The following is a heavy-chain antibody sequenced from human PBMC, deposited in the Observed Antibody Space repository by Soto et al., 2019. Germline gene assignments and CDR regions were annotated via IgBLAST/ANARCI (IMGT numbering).Heavy chain of an antibody. CDR1: GFTFSSYW. CDR3: ARDLRYGDPGIDV. CDR2: IKQDGSEK. D-gene: IGHD4-17*01. V-gene: IGHV3-7*01. J-gene: IGHJ6*04. Sequence: EVQLVESGGGLVQPGGSLRRSCAASGFTFSSYWMSWVRQAPGKGLEWVANIKQDGSEKYYVDSVKGRFTISRDNAKNSLYLQMNSLRAEDTAVYYCARDLRYGDPGIDVWGKGTTVTVSS.